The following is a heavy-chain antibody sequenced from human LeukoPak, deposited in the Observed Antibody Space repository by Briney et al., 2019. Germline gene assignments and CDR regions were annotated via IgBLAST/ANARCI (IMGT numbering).Heavy chain of an antibody. V-gene: IGHV4-59*01. CDR1: GVSISTYY. Sequence: SETLSLTCTVSGVSISTYYWSWIRQPPGQGLEWIGYIHYSGSTNYNPSLKSRVTISVDTSKNQFSLNLKSVTAADTAVYYCARGSDYYGSGIKYNWFDPWGQGTLVTVSS. CDR3: ARGSDYYGSGIKYNWFDP. D-gene: IGHD3-10*01. J-gene: IGHJ5*02. CDR2: IHYSGST.